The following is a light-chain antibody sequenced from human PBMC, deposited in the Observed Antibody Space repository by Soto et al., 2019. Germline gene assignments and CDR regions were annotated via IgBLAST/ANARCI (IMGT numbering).Light chain of an antibody. Sequence: DIQLTQSPSFLSASVGDRVTVTCRASQGINSYLAWYQQKPGKAPKLLIYTASTLQSGVPSRFSGSGYGTEFTLTITSLQPEECATYYCQQLYTYPLTVGGGNKVESK. J-gene: IGKJ4*01. CDR1: QGINSY. CDR2: TAS. V-gene: IGKV1-9*01. CDR3: QQLYTYPLT.